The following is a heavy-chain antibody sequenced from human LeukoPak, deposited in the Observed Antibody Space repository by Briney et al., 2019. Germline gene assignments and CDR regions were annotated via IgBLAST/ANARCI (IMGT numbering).Heavy chain of an antibody. CDR3: AKDVYYYDSSGYPT. CDR1: GFTFSSYA. D-gene: IGHD3-22*01. Sequence: GGSLRLSCAASGFTFSSYAMSWVRQAPGKGLEWVSAISGSGGSTYYADSAKGRFTISRDNSKNTLYLQMNSLRAEDTAVYYCAKDVYYYDSSGYPTWGQGTLVTVSS. J-gene: IGHJ5*02. CDR2: ISGSGGST. V-gene: IGHV3-23*01.